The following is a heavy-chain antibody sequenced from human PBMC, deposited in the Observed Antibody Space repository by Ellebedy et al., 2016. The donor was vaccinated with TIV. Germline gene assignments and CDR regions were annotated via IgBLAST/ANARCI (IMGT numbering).Heavy chain of an antibody. D-gene: IGHD3-3*01. CDR3: ATRYRYYDFWIDAFDI. J-gene: IGHJ3*02. CDR2: IYPGDSDT. Sequence: GESLKISXKGSGYSFTSYWIGWVRQMPGKGLEWMGIIYPGDSDTRYSPSFQGQVTISADKSISTAYLQWSSLKASDTAMYYCATRYRYYDFWIDAFDIWGQGTMVTVSS. CDR1: GYSFTSYW. V-gene: IGHV5-51*01.